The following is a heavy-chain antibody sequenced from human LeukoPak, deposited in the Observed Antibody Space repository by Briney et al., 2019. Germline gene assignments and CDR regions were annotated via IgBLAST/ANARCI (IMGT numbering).Heavy chain of an antibody. CDR3: ARGYYGSGSHCCHMDV. J-gene: IGHJ6*03. V-gene: IGHV4-39*07. D-gene: IGHD3-10*01. Sequence: PSETLSLTCTVSGGSISSSSYYWSWIRQPPGKGLEWIGEINHSGSTNYNSSLKSRVTISVDTSKNQFSLKLSSVTAADTAVYYCARGYYGSGSHCCHMDVWGKGTTITVS. CDR1: GGSISSSSYY. CDR2: INHSGST.